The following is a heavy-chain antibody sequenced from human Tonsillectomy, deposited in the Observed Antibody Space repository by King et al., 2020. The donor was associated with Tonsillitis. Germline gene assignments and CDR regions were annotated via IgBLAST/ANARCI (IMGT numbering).Heavy chain of an antibody. D-gene: IGHD6-19*01. CDR2: IGTAGDT. CDR3: ARGRSGWYYFDY. V-gene: IGHV3-13*01. CDR1: GFTFSSYD. Sequence: VQLVESGGGLVQPGGSLRLSCAASGFTFSSYDMHWVRQATGKGLEWVSAIGTAGDTYYPGSVKGRFTISRENAKNSFYLQMNSLRAGDTAVYYCARGRSGWYYFDYWGQGTLVTVSS. J-gene: IGHJ4*02.